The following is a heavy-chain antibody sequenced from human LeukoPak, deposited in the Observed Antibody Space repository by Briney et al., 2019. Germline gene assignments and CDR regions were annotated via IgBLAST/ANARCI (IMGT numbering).Heavy chain of an antibody. CDR3: ARRTRTPIPMVRGVIDWFDP. J-gene: IGHJ5*02. D-gene: IGHD3-10*01. V-gene: IGHV4-31*03. CDR2: IYYSGST. CDR1: GGSISSGGYY. Sequence: TLSLTCTVSGGSISSGGYYWSWIRQHPGKGLEWIGYIYYSGSTYYNPSLKSRVTISVDTSKNQFSLKLSSVTAADTAVYYCARRTRTPIPMVRGVIDWFDPWGQGTLVTVSS.